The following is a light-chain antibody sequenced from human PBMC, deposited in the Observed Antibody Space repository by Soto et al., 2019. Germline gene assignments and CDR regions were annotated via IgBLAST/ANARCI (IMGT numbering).Light chain of an antibody. Sequence: QSVLTQPPSASGTPGQRVTISCSGSSSSIGSNYVYWYQQLPGAAPKLLIYKNNQRPSGVPDRFSGSKSGTSASLALSGLRSEDEADYHCASWDDSLSGYVFGTGTKLTV. V-gene: IGLV1-47*01. CDR3: ASWDDSLSGYV. CDR1: SSSIGSNY. CDR2: KNN. J-gene: IGLJ1*01.